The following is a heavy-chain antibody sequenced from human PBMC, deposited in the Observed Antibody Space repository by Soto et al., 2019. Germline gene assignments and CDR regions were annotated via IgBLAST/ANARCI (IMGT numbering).Heavy chain of an antibody. D-gene: IGHD1-1*01. V-gene: IGHV3-23*01. CDR3: VKDRSLTPVHDRGAFDM. CDR1: GLTFTNYA. Sequence: EVQLLEYGGGMTQPGGSLSLSCIASGLTFTNYAMSWVRQAPGKGLEWVSTISGTGESAYYADSLKGRVTISRDNSKNTIYLQMNSLRAEDTAVYYCVKDRSLTPVHDRGAFDMGGQGTMVTVSS. CDR2: ISGTGESA. J-gene: IGHJ3*02.